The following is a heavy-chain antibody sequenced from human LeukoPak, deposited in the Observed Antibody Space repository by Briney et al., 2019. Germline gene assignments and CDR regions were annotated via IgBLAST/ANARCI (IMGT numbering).Heavy chain of an antibody. CDR1: GFTFISYS. V-gene: IGHV3-21*01. CDR2: ITSSSSYI. D-gene: IGHD5-24*01. Sequence: PGGSLRLSCAASGFTFISYSFNWVRQAPGKGLEWVSSITSSSSYIYYADSVKGRFTISIDNAKNSLYLQMNSLRAEDTAVYYCVRDSRDGYDRFVFSGQGTLVIVSS. J-gene: IGHJ4*02. CDR3: VRDSRDGYDRFVF.